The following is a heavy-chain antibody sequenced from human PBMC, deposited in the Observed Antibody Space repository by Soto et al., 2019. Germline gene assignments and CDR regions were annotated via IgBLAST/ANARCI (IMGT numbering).Heavy chain of an antibody. CDR2: IDPSDSYT. J-gene: IGHJ6*02. V-gene: IGHV5-10-1*01. CDR3: ARHSSIAEAGTDYGMDV. D-gene: IGHD6-13*01. CDR1: GYSFTSYW. Sequence: XESLKLSCQSSGYSFTSYWISWVLQMPGKGLEWMGRIDPSDSYTNYSPSFQGHVTISADKSISTAYLQWSSLKASDTAMYYCARHSSIAEAGTDYGMDVWGQRTTVTVSS.